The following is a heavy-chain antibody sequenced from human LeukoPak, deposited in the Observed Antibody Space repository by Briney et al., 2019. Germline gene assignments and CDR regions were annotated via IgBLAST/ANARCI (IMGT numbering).Heavy chain of an antibody. CDR1: GFTFTSSA. CDR2: IVVGSGNT. CDR3: AARGLRGYSYGSAFDY. V-gene: IGHV1-58*01. J-gene: IGHJ4*02. Sequence: SVKVSCKASGFTFTSSAVQWVRQARGQRLEWIGWIVVGSGNTNYAQKFQERVTITRDMSTSTAYMELSSLRSEDTAVYYCAARGLRGYSYGSAFDYWGQETLVTVSS. D-gene: IGHD5-18*01.